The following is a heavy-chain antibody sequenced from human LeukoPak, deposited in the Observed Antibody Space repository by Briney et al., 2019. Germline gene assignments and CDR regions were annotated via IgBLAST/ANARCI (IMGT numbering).Heavy chain of an antibody. V-gene: IGHV4-39*07. CDR3: ASPIYDFWSGILDYYCYMDV. CDR1: GGSIASADDY. CDR2: IYYSGST. Sequence: SETLSLTCIVSGGSIASADDYWGWIRQPPGKGLEWIGSIYYSGSTYYNPSLKSRVTISVDTSKNQFSLKLSSVTAADTAVYYCASPIYDFWSGILDYYCYMDVWGKGTTVTVSS. J-gene: IGHJ6*03. D-gene: IGHD3-3*01.